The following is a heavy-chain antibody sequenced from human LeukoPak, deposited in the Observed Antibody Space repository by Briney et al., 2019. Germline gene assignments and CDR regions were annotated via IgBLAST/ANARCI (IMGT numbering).Heavy chain of an antibody. D-gene: IGHD6-6*01. CDR3: AKDLEYSSSFNWFDP. J-gene: IGHJ5*02. Sequence: GGSLRLSCAASGFTFSKCGMHWVRQAPGKGLEWVAFIRNDGSDKYYADSVKGRLTISRDNSKNTLFLQMNSLRPEDTAIYYCAKDLEYSSSFNWFDPWGQGNLVTVSS. CDR2: IRNDGSDK. V-gene: IGHV3-30*02. CDR1: GFTFSKCG.